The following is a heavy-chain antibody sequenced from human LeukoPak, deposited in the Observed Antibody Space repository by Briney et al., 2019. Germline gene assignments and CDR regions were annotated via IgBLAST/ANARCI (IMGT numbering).Heavy chain of an antibody. CDR3: AREASGNYHVFDS. J-gene: IGHJ4*02. D-gene: IGHD1-26*01. CDR1: GFSFSNYF. CDR2: ITNSGRST. Sequence: PGGSLRLSCEASGFSFSNYFISWIRQAPGKGLEWVSYITNSGRSTNYADAAKGRFTISRDNAKKSVCLEMTDLRAEDTAVYYCAREASGNYHVFDSWGQGTLVTVSS. V-gene: IGHV3-11*04.